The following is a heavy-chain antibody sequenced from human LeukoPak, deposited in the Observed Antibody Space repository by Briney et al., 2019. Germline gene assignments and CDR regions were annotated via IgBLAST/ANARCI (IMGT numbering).Heavy chain of an antibody. D-gene: IGHD3-3*01. CDR2: INPSGGST. V-gene: IGHV1-46*01. Sequence: GASVKVSCKASGYTFTSYYMHWVRQAPGQGLEWMGIINPSGGSTSYAQKFQGRVTMTRDTSTSTVYMELSSLRSEDTAVYYCHYYDFWSGDFDYWGQGTLVTVSS. CDR3: HYYDFWSGDFDY. J-gene: IGHJ4*02. CDR1: GYTFTSYY.